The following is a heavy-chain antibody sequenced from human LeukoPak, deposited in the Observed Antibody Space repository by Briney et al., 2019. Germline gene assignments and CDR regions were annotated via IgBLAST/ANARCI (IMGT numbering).Heavy chain of an antibody. CDR1: GGSISSGGYY. Sequence: PSETLSLTCTVSGGSISSGGYYWSWIRQHPGKGLEWIGYIYYSGGTYYNPSLKSRVTISVDTSKNQFSLKLSSVTAADTAVYYCARECGTPRGTLDVWGQGTTVTVSS. D-gene: IGHD1-1*01. CDR3: ARECGTPRGTLDV. J-gene: IGHJ6*02. CDR2: IYYSGGT. V-gene: IGHV4-31*03.